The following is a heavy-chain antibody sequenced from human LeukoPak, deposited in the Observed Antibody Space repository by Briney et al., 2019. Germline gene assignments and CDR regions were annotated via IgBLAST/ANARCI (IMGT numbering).Heavy chain of an antibody. J-gene: IGHJ3*02. D-gene: IGHD1-26*01. Sequence: GESLRLSCAASGFTFSVTWMSWVRQAPGRGLEWVGRFKSKAAGGTTDYAAPVAGRFTISRDDSKNMLYLQMNSLKTEDTAVYYCTRGAPQAEVFDIWGQGTMVTVSS. V-gene: IGHV3-15*01. CDR2: FKSKAAGGTT. CDR3: TRGAPQAEVFDI. CDR1: GFTFSVTW.